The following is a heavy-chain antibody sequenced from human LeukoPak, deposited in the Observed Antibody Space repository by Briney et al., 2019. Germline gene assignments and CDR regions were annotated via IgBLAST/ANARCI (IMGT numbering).Heavy chain of an antibody. J-gene: IGHJ4*02. CDR2: INQDGSEM. Sequence: PGGSLRLSCAASGFTFSNYWMSWVRQAPGKGLEWLANINQDGSEMYYVDSVKGRFTISRDNGKNSLYLQMSSLRAEDTAVYYCSRGLHNFDYWGQGTLVTVSS. V-gene: IGHV3-7*04. CDR3: SRGLHNFDY. CDR1: GFTFSNYW.